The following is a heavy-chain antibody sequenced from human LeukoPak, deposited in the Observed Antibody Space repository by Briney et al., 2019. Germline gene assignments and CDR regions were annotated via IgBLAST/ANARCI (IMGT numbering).Heavy chain of an antibody. CDR2: ISGSGGNT. D-gene: IGHD4-23*01. J-gene: IGHJ4*02. CDR3: AKKVSSGGGPYYSDY. CDR1: GFTFSTYA. Sequence: PGGSLRLSCAASGFTFSTYAVSWVRQAPGKGLEWVSLISGSGGNTYYADSVKGRFTISRDNSKNTLYLQMDSLRAEDTAIYYCAKKVSSGGGPYYSDYWGQGTLVTVSS. V-gene: IGHV3-23*01.